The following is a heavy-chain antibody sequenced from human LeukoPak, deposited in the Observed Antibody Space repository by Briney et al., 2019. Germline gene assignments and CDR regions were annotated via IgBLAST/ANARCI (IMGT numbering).Heavy chain of an antibody. J-gene: IGHJ4*02. V-gene: IGHV4-38-2*01. CDR2: LHHRGST. CDR1: GYSISSSYY. D-gene: IGHD2-15*01. CDR3: ARVPAGSRYYFDD. Sequence: SETLSLTCAVPGYSISSSYYWGWIRRPPGKGLEGVGSLHHRGSTYYNPSLQSRVTTSVDTSKHQFSLKLSAVTAADTAVYFCARVPAGSRYYFDDGGQGTLVSVSS.